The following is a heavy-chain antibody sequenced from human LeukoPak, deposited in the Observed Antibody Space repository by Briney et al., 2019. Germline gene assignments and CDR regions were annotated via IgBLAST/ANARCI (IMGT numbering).Heavy chain of an antibody. J-gene: IGHJ1*01. V-gene: IGHV4-39*02. CDR3: AREYSSSSPRGSFTY. Sequence: KPSEAVTLTCTVSGGSIRSSNYYWGWIRQPPGKGLEWIGSISYTGSTYDNPSLRSRVTISVDTSKNQFSLKLNSVTAADTAMYYCAREYSSSSPRGSFTYWGHATPATVSS. CDR2: ISYTGST. CDR1: GGSIRSSNYY. D-gene: IGHD6-6*01.